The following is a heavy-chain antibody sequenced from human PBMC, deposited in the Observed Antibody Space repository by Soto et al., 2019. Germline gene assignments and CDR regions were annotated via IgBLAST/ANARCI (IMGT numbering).Heavy chain of an antibody. D-gene: IGHD2-2*01. V-gene: IGHV3-74*03. Sequence: EVQLVESGGDLVQPGGSLRLSCAASGFTFSGHWMHWVRQVPGKGLEWVSRINTDGGSSAYADSVKGRFTISPDNAKNTLYLQMNGLRADDTAVYYCAREAGYCSRTSCYRRAFDTWGQGTTVTVSS. CDR3: AREAGYCSRTSCYRRAFDT. J-gene: IGHJ3*02. CDR2: INTDGGSS. CDR1: GFTFSGHW.